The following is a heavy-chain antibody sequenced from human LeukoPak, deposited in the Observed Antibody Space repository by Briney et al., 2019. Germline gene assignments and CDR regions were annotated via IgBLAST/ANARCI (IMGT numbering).Heavy chain of an antibody. D-gene: IGHD3-10*01. Sequence: SVKVSCKASGGTFSSYAISWVRQAPGQGLGWMGGIIPIFGTANYAQTFQGRVTITADESTSTAYMELSSLRSEDTAVYYCAPYGSGSRDYWGQGTLVTVSS. CDR3: APYGSGSRDY. CDR2: IIPIFGTA. CDR1: GGTFSSYA. V-gene: IGHV1-69*01. J-gene: IGHJ4*02.